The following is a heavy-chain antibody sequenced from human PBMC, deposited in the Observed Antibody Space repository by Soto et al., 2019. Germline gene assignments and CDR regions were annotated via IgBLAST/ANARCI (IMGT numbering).Heavy chain of an antibody. V-gene: IGHV3-23*01. J-gene: IGHJ4*02. CDR1: GFTFSSYT. CDR2: ISSSGGST. CDR3: AKGWGDY. Sequence: EMQLLESGGGLVQPGGSLRLSCAASGFTFSSYTMSWVRQGPGKGLEWVSGISSSGGSTVYADSVKGRFTISRDNFKNTLYLQMNSLRAEDTAVYYCAKGWGDYWGQGTPVTVSS. D-gene: IGHD7-27*01.